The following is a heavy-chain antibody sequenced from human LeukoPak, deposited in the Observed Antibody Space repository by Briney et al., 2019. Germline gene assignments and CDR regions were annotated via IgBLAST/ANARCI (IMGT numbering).Heavy chain of an antibody. Sequence: ASVKVSCKASGYTFTGYYMHWVRQAPGQGLEWMGWINPNSGGTNYAQKFQGRVTMTRDTSISTAYMELSRLRSDDTAVYYCAREAYYYDSSGPGDWGQGTLVTVSS. CDR1: GYTFTGYY. CDR3: AREAYYYDSSGPGD. V-gene: IGHV1-2*02. CDR2: INPNSGGT. J-gene: IGHJ4*02. D-gene: IGHD3-22*01.